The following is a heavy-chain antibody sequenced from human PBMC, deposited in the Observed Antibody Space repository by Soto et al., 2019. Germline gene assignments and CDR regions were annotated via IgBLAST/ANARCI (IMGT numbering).Heavy chain of an antibody. V-gene: IGHV4-59*01. CDR1: SGSISTYD. J-gene: IGHJ4*02. D-gene: IGHD3-3*01. CDR2: IYYTGST. Sequence: SETLSLTYTVSSGSISTYDGSWIRQPPGKGLEWIGYIYYTGSTNYNPSLKTRVAISMDTSKNQFSLNLSSVTDADTAVYYCAGPPTGPFLAFGGQGTLDPVS. CDR3: AGPPTGPFLAF.